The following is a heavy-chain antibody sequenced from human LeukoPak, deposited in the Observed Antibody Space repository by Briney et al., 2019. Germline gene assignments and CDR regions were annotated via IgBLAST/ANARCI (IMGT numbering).Heavy chain of an antibody. D-gene: IGHD3-22*01. J-gene: IGHJ5*02. V-gene: IGHV1-24*01. CDR2: FDPEDGET. Sequence: ASVKVSCKASGYTFTSYYMHWVRQAPGKGPEWMGGFDPEDGETIYAQKFQGRVTMTEDTSTDTAYMELSSLRSDDTAVYYCATESPRRQYYYDPNWFDPWGQGTLVTVSS. CDR3: ATESPRRQYYYDPNWFDP. CDR1: GYTFTSYY.